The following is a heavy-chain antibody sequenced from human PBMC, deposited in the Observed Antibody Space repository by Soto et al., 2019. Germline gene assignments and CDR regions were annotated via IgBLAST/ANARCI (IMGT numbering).Heavy chain of an antibody. V-gene: IGHV3-30-3*01. CDR3: ARDQGGAERMNYGMDV. Sequence: GGSLRLSCAASGFTFSSYAMHWVRQAPGKGLEWVAVISYDGSNKYYADSVKGRFTISRDNSKNTLYLQMNSLRAEDTAVYYCARDQGGAERMNYGMDVWGQGTTVTVSS. D-gene: IGHD2-15*01. CDR1: GFTFSSYA. CDR2: ISYDGSNK. J-gene: IGHJ6*02.